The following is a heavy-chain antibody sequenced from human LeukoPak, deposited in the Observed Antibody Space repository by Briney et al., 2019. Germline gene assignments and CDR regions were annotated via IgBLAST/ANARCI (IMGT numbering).Heavy chain of an antibody. CDR2: ISGSGGST. J-gene: IGHJ4*02. CDR3: AKYAGLRINSWYVDS. CDR1: EFTFSSYA. Sequence: GGSLRLSCAASEFTFSSYAMSWVRQAPGKGLEWVSAISGSGGSTYYADSVKGRFTISRDNSKNTLSLLMHSLRAEDTAVYYCAKYAGLRINSWYVDSWGQGTLVTVSS. D-gene: IGHD6-13*01. V-gene: IGHV3-23*01.